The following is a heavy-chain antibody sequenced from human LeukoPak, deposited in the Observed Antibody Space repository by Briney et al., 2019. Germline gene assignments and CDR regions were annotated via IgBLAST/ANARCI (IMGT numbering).Heavy chain of an antibody. CDR2: IYYSGST. V-gene: IGHV4-59*01. D-gene: IGHD3-10*01. CDR3: ARTVWALGEPQTYYYYYMDV. CDR1: GGSISSYY. J-gene: IGHJ6*03. Sequence: SETLSLTCTVSGGSISSYYWSWIRQPPGKGLEWIGYIYYSGSTNYNPSLKSRVTISVDTSKNQFSLKLSSVTAADTAVYYCARTVWALGEPQTYYYYYMDVWGKGTTVTVPS.